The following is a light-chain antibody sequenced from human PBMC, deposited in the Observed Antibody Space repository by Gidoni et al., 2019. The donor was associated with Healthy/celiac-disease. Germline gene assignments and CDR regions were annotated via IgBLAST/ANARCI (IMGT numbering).Light chain of an antibody. V-gene: IGLV1-44*01. CDR1: SSNIVSNT. J-gene: IGLJ1*01. CDR3: AAWDDSLNGFYV. Sequence: QSVLTPPPPASGPPGQRVTISFSGSSSNIVSNTVNWYQQLPGTAPKLLIYSNNQRPSGVPDRFSGSKSGTSASLAISGLQSEDEADYYCAAWDDSLNGFYVFGTGTKVTVL. CDR2: SNN.